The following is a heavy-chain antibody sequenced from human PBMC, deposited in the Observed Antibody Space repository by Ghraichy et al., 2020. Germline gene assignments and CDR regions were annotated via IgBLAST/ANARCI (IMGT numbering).Heavy chain of an antibody. D-gene: IGHD1-26*01. CDR2: IRSSSSLI. CDR1: GFTFSSSG. V-gene: IGHV3-48*02. J-gene: IGHJ5*02. CDR3: ARDWDVFDP. Sequence: GGSLRLSCAASGFTFSSSGMSWVRQAPGKGLEWISYIRSSSSLIYYADSVKGRFTISSDNANNSLFLQMNSLRDDDTAVYYCARDWDVFDPWGQGTLVTVSS.